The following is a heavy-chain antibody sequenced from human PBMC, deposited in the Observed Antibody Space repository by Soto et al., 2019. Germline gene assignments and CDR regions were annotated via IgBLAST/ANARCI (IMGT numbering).Heavy chain of an antibody. D-gene: IGHD2-15*01. CDR3: AREGPPDIAWFDP. CDR1: GGTFSIYT. J-gene: IGHJ5*02. V-gene: IGHV1-69*01. Sequence: QVQLVQSGAEVKKPGSSVKVSCKASGGTFSIYTISWVRQVPGQGLEWMGGSANSAQKFQGRLTVTADESTSTVYLELSSLTPEDTAVYYCAREGPPDIAWFDPWGQGTLVSVSS. CDR2: SA.